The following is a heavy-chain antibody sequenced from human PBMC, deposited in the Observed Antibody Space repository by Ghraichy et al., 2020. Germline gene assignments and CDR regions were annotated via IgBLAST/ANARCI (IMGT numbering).Heavy chain of an antibody. CDR1: GGSISSSSYY. J-gene: IGHJ4*02. CDR3: ASGGDGDSHLFFDY. V-gene: IGHV4-39*01. Sequence: SETLSLTCTVSGGSISSSSYYWGWIRQPPGKGLEWIGSIYYSGSTYYNPSLKSRVTISVDTSKNQFSLKLSSVTAADTAVYYCASGGDGDSHLFFDYWGQGTLVTVSS. D-gene: IGHD4-17*01. CDR2: IYYSGST.